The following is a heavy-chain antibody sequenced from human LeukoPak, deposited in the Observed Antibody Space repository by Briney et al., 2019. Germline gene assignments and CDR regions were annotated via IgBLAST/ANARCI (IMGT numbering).Heavy chain of an antibody. CDR2: MNPNSGNT. CDR3: ARSYSSSSYYGMDV. D-gene: IGHD6-6*01. Sequence: ASVKVSCKASGYTFTSYDINWVRQATGQGLEWMGWMNPNSGNTGYAQKFQGRVTMTRNTSISTAYMELSSLRSEDTAVYYRARSYSSSSYYGMDVWGQGTTVTVSS. J-gene: IGHJ6*02. V-gene: IGHV1-8*01. CDR1: GYTFTSYD.